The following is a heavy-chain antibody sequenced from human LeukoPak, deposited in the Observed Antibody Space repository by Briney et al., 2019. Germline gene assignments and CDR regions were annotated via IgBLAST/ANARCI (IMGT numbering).Heavy chain of an antibody. D-gene: IGHD4-17*01. V-gene: IGHV3-49*04. CDR3: TRSLTTGLREGYYFDY. J-gene: IGHJ4*02. CDR1: GFTFCDYA. CDR2: IRSKAYGGTT. Sequence: QPGRSLRLSCTASGFTFCDYAMSWVRQAPGKGREGVGFIRSKAYGGTTEYAASVKGRFTISRDDSKSIAYLQMNSLKTEDTAVYYCTRSLTTGLREGYYFDYWGQGTLVTVSS.